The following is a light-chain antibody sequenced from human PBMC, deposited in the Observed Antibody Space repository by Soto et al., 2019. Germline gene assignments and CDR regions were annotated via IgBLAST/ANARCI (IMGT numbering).Light chain of an antibody. CDR2: DVS. CDR3: SSYTSSSTRV. J-gene: IGLJ2*01. CDR1: SSDVGGYNY. Sequence: QSALTQPASVSGSPGQSITISCTGTSSDVGGYNYVSWYQQHPGKAPKLMIYDVSNRPSGVSNRFSGSKSGNTASLTISGLQAEDEADYYCSSYTSSSTRVFGGGTKVTVL. V-gene: IGLV2-14*01.